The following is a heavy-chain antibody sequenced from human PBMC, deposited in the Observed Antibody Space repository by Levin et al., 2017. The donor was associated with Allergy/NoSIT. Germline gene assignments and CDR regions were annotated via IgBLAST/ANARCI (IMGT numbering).Heavy chain of an antibody. CDR1: GGSISSGSYY. J-gene: IGHJ4*02. CDR2: IYSSGSA. Sequence: LSCKVSGGSISSGSYYWSWIRQPAAKGLEWIGRIYSSGSANYNPSLKSRVTISVDTSKNQFSLKLSSVTAADTAVYYCARAEVGSEHWGQGTLVTVSS. D-gene: IGHD3-10*01. V-gene: IGHV4-61*02. CDR3: ARAEVGSEH.